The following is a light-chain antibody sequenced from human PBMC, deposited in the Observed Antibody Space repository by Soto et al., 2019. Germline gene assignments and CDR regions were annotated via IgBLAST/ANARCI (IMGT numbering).Light chain of an antibody. Sequence: DIHMTQSPSSLSASLGYTFTMTFQATHDISHFLNWYQQRPGKAPRLLIYDASNLQTGVPSRFSGSGSGTDFTFSISNLQPEDLATYYCQQHDSFPISFGQGTRLEIK. J-gene: IGKJ5*01. V-gene: IGKV1-33*01. CDR3: QQHDSFPIS. CDR2: DAS. CDR1: HDISHF.